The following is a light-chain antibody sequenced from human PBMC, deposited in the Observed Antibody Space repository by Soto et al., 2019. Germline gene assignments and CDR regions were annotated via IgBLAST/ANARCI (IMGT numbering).Light chain of an antibody. CDR2: GAS. J-gene: IGKJ1*01. V-gene: IGKV3-15*01. CDR1: QLVRGSQ. CDR3: QQYNNWPTWT. Sequence: ELVLTQSPATLSVAHGEKVTLSCRASQLVRGSQVAWYQQKPGEAPRLLIFGASIRATGIPARFSGDGSETEFTLTISSLQAEDSAVYFCQQYNNWPTWTFGQGTKVDIK.